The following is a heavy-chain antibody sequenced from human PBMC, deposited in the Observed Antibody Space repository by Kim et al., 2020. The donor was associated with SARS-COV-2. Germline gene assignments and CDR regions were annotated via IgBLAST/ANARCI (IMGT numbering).Heavy chain of an antibody. J-gene: IGHJ4*02. CDR2: IIPIFGTA. D-gene: IGHD3-22*01. V-gene: IGHV1-69*13. Sequence: SVKVSCKASGGTFSSYAISWVRQAPGQGLEWMGGIIPIFGTANYAQKFQGRVTITADESTSTAYMELSSLRSEDTAVYYCARVGGFFGYYDSSGYYYERWGQGTLVTVSS. CDR3: ARVGGFFGYYDSSGYYYER. CDR1: GGTFSSYA.